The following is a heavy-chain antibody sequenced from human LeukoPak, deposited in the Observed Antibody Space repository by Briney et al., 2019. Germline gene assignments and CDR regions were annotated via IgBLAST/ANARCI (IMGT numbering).Heavy chain of an antibody. CDR2: IYYSGST. CDR3: ARGGNAFDI. V-gene: IGHV4-31*03. CDR1: GGSISSGGYY. Sequence: SETLSLTCTVFGGSISSGGYYWSWMRHHPGKGLEWIGYIYYSGSTYYNPSLKSRVTISVDTSKNQFSLKLSSVTAADTAVYYCARGGNAFDIWGQGTMVTVSS. D-gene: IGHD1-26*01. J-gene: IGHJ3*02.